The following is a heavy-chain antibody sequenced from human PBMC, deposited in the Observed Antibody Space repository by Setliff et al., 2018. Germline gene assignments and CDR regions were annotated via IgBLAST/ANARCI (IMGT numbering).Heavy chain of an antibody. CDR2: IYHSGSI. V-gene: IGHV4-4*02. D-gene: IGHD2-21*01. Sequence: LSLTCTVSGGSIRSSNWLPWVRQPPGKGLEWIVEIYHSGSINYNPSLKSRVTMSVDKYKNQFSLKLPSVTAADTAVYYCARGLEGEDYFYYMDVWGKGNTVTVSS. CDR3: ARGLEGEDYFYYMDV. J-gene: IGHJ6*03. CDR1: GGSIRSSNW.